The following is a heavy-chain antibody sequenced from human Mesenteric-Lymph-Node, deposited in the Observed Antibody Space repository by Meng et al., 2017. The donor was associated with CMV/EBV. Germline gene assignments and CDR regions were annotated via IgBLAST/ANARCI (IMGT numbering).Heavy chain of an antibody. V-gene: IGHV3-53*01. J-gene: IGHJ4*02. CDR2: IYSGGST. CDR1: GFTISSNH. Sequence: GGSLRLSCAASGFTISSNHMSWVRQAPGKGLEWVSIIYSGGSTYYTDSVKGRFSISRDNSKNTLYLQMNSLRAEDTAGYYCARLHSSSSGFDYWGQGTLVTV. CDR3: ARLHSSSSGFDY. D-gene: IGHD6-6*01.